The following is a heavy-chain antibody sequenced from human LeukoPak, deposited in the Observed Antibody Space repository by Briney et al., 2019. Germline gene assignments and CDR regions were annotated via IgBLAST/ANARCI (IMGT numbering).Heavy chain of an antibody. CDR2: IWYDGSNR. CDR3: ARNGYSYGSLDYFDY. Sequence: PGGSLRLSCAASAFSFSSYGMHWVRQAPGKGLEWVALIWYDGSNRYYADSVKGRFTISRDNSKNTLYLQMNSLRAEDTAVYYCARNGYSYGSLDYFDYWGQGTLVTVSS. CDR1: AFSFSSYG. D-gene: IGHD5-18*01. V-gene: IGHV3-33*01. J-gene: IGHJ4*02.